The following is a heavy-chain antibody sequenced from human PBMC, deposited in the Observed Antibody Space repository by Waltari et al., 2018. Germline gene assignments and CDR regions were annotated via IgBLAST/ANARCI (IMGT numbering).Heavy chain of an antibody. J-gene: IGHJ4*02. CDR1: RFSFSSSW. D-gene: IGHD3-16*01. V-gene: IGHV3-7*04. Sequence: EVKRVESGGGLVQPGGSLSRSCEASRFSFSSSWMAWVRQAPGKGLEWVANINQDGSVRNYVGSVKGRFTISRDNGENSLFLQMNNLRAEDTALYYCARDAYSHPDYWGQGILVTVSS. CDR2: INQDGSVR. CDR3: ARDAYSHPDY.